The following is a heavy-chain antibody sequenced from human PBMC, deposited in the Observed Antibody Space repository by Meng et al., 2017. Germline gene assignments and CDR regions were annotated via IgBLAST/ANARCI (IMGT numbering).Heavy chain of an antibody. Sequence: ASVKVSCKVSGYTLTELSMHWVRQAPGKGLEWMGGFDPEDGETIYAQKFQGRVTMTADTSTDTAYMELSSLRSEDTAVYYCATPRYGDYGYDYWGQGTLVTVSS. D-gene: IGHD4-17*01. CDR2: FDPEDGET. CDR1: GYTLTELS. J-gene: IGHJ4*02. CDR3: ATPRYGDYGYDY. V-gene: IGHV1-24*01.